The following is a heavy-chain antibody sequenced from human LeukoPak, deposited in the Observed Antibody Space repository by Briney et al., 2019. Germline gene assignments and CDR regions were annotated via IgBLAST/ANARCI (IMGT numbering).Heavy chain of an antibody. J-gene: IGHJ4*02. CDR1: GFTFNIYW. CDR2: INSDGSST. CDR3: ARDLRYSSDY. D-gene: IGHD5-18*01. V-gene: IGHV3-74*01. Sequence: PGGSLRLSCAASGFTFNIYWMHWVRQAPGKGLVWVSHINSDGSSTTHADSVKGRFTISRDNAKNTVYLQMNSLRAVDTAVYYCARDLRYSSDYWGQGTLVTVSS.